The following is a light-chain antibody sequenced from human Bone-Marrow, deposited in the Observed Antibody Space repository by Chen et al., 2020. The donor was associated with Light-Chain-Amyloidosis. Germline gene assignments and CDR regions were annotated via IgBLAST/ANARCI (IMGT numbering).Light chain of an antibody. CDR2: RDT. Sequence: SYELPQPPSVSVSPGQTARTPCSGDDLPTKYAYWYQQKPGQAPGLVIQRDTERPSGISERFSGSSSGTTATLTISGGQAEDEADYHCQSADSSGSYEVIFGGGTKLTVL. V-gene: IGLV3-25*03. CDR3: QSADSSGSYEVI. J-gene: IGLJ2*01. CDR1: DLPTKY.